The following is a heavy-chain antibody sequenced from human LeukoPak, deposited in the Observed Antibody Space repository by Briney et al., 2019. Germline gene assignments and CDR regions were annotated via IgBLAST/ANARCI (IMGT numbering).Heavy chain of an antibody. CDR2: IYYSGST. V-gene: IGHV4-30-4*01. CDR1: GGSISSGDYY. J-gene: IGHJ4*02. CDR3: ARDQRRYCGGDCYSYFDY. D-gene: IGHD2-21*02. Sequence: SETLSLTCTVSGGSISSGDYYWSWIRQPPGKGLEWIGYIYYSGSTYYNPSLKSRVTISVDTSKNQFSLKLSSVTAADTAVYYCARDQRRYCGGDCYSYFDYWGQGTLVTVSS.